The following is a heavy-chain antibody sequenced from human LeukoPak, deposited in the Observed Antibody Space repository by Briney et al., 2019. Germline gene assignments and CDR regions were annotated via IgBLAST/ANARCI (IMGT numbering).Heavy chain of an antibody. CDR1: GFTFSSYD. CDR3: ARAPPYVRGGGIRIDY. V-gene: IGHV3-13*01. Sequence: GGSLRLSCAASGFTFSSYDMHWVRQAKGKGLEWVSAIGTAGDTYYPGSVKGRFTISRENAKNSLYLQMNSLRAGDTAVYYCARAPPYVRGGGIRIDYWGQGTLVTVSS. D-gene: IGHD3-10*01. CDR2: IGTAGDT. J-gene: IGHJ4*02.